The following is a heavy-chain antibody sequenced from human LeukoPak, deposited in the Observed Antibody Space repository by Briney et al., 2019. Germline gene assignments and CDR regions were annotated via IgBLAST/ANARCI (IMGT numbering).Heavy chain of an antibody. CDR3: ARHVRYCSGGSCYLDWFDP. CDR1: GGSISSYY. D-gene: IGHD2-15*01. J-gene: IGHJ5*02. V-gene: IGHV4-59*08. CDR2: IYYSGST. Sequence: PSETLSLTYTVSGGSISSYYWTWIRQPPGKGLEWIGYIYYSGSTNYNPSLKSRVTISVDTSKNQFSLKLSSVTAADTAVYYCARHVRYCSGGSCYLDWFDPWGQGTLVTVSS.